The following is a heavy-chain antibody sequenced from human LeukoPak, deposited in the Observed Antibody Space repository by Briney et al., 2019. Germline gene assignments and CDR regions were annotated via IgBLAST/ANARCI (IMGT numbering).Heavy chain of an antibody. J-gene: IGHJ5*02. V-gene: IGHV3-23*01. CDR1: GFTFSSYA. D-gene: IGHD1-26*01. Sequence: PGGSLRLSCAASGFTFSSYAMNWVRQAPGKGLEWVSGISGSGGSTYYADSVKGRFTVSRDNSKNTLYLQMHSLRAEDTAVYYCAKDEYSGNYGVAWVQGTLVTVSS. CDR3: AKDEYSGNYGVA. CDR2: ISGSGGST.